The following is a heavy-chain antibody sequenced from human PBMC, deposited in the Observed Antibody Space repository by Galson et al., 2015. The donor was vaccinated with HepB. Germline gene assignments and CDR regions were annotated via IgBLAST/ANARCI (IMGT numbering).Heavy chain of an antibody. D-gene: IGHD3-22*01. V-gene: IGHV1-58*01. J-gene: IGHJ3*02. CDR1: GFTFTSSA. CDR2: IVVGSGNT. CDR3: ATSSGYYRDAFDI. Sequence: SVKVSCKASGFTFTSSAVQWVRQARGQRLEWIGWIVVGSGNTNCAQKFQERVTITRDMSTSTAYMELSSLRSEDTAVYYCATSSGYYRDAFDIWGQGTMVTVSS.